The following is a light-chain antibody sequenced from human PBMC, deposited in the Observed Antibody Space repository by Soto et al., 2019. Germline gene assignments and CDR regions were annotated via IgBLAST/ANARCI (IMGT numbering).Light chain of an antibody. V-gene: IGLV1-40*01. CDR3: QSYDSRLTAYV. J-gene: IGLJ1*01. CDR1: SSNIGAGYD. Sequence: QSALTQPPSVSGAPGQRVTISCTGTSSNIGAGYDVHWYQQLPGTAPKLLIYGDINRPSGVPDRFSGSKSGSSASLAITGLQAEDEADYYCQSYDSRLTAYVFGTGTKLTVL. CDR2: GDI.